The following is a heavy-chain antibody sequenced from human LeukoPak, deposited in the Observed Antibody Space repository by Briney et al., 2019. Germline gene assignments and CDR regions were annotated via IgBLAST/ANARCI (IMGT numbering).Heavy chain of an antibody. D-gene: IGHD1-26*01. CDR1: GFTFSSYS. CDR2: ISSSSSYI. J-gene: IGHJ4*02. CDR3: ARSPGVGVPRPDFDY. V-gene: IGHV3-21*01. Sequence: GGSLRLSCAASGFTFSSYSMNWVRQAPGKGLEWVSSISSSSSYIYYADSVKGRFTISRDNAKNSLHLQMNSLRAEDTAVYYCARSPGVGVPRPDFDYWGQGTLVTVSS.